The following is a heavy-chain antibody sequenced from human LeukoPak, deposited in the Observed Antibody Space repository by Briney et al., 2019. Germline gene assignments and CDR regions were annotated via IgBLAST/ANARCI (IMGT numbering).Heavy chain of an antibody. CDR1: GYSFTSYW. CDR2: IYPGDSDT. Sequence: GESLQISCKGSGYSFTSYWIGWVRQMPGKGLEWMGIIYPGDSDTRYSPSFQGQVTISADKSISTAYLQWSSLKASDTAMYYCARGGYCTNGVCYPDYYGMDVWGQGTTVTVSS. D-gene: IGHD2-8*01. CDR3: ARGGYCTNGVCYPDYYGMDV. V-gene: IGHV5-51*01. J-gene: IGHJ6*02.